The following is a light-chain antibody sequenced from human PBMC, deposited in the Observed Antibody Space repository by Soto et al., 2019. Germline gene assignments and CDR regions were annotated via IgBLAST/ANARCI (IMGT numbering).Light chain of an antibody. CDR2: DVS. Sequence: QSALTQPASVSGSPGQAITISCAGTTSDIGRFNSVSWYQHYPGKAPKLMIYDVSNRPSGLSNRFSGSKSGNTASLIISGLQAEDEADYYCASYTTSSTVVFGGGTKLTVL. J-gene: IGLJ2*01. CDR1: TSDIGRFNS. CDR3: ASYTTSSTVV. V-gene: IGLV2-14*03.